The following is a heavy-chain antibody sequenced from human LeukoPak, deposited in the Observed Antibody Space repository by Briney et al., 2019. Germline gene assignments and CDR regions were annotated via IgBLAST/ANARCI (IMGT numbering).Heavy chain of an antibody. J-gene: IGHJ3*02. CDR1: GGSISSSSYY. Sequence: SETLSLTCTVSGGSISSSSYYWGWIRQPPGKGLEWIGSIYYSGSTYYNPSLKSRVTISVDTSKNQFSLKLSSMTAADTAVYYCARLVNIVVVVAAIYAFDIWGQGTMVTVSS. CDR3: ARLVNIVVVVAAIYAFDI. CDR2: IYYSGST. V-gene: IGHV4-39*07. D-gene: IGHD2-15*01.